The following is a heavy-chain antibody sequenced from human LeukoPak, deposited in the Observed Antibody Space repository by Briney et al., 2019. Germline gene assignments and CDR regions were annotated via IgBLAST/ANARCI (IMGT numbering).Heavy chain of an antibody. CDR1: GFTFSTFG. Sequence: PGGSLRLSCAVSGFTFSTFGFHWVRQAPGKGLEWVAFIRFDGNNQNYADSVTGRFTISRANSKNTLYLQMNSLRPEDTAVYYCAKAGARYTSSWYYFDYWGQGTLVTVSS. CDR2: IRFDGNNQ. J-gene: IGHJ4*02. CDR3: AKAGARYTSSWYYFDY. D-gene: IGHD6-13*01. V-gene: IGHV3-30*02.